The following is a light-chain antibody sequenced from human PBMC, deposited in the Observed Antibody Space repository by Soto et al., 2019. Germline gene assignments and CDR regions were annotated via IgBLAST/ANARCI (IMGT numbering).Light chain of an antibody. CDR3: QQLYSYPPIT. J-gene: IGKJ5*01. V-gene: IGKV1-9*01. CDR2: TAS. Sequence: DIQLTQSPSFLSASVGDRVTITCRASQGILNYLAWYQQKPGRAPKLLIYTASTLESGVPSRFSGSGSGTDFTLTISSLQPEDFATYYCQQLYSYPPITFGQGTRLDVK. CDR1: QGILNY.